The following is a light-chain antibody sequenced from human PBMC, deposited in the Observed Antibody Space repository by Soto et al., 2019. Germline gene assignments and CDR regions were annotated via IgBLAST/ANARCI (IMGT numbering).Light chain of an antibody. Sequence: DIQMTQSPPSLSASVGDRVTTTCRASEAISSWLAWYQQKPGRAPKLLIYSASSLQNGAPSRFTGSGSGTDFTLTITSLQPDDTAIYYCQQARSFPLTFGGGTKVDIK. CDR2: SAS. CDR3: QQARSFPLT. CDR1: EAISSW. J-gene: IGKJ4*01. V-gene: IGKV1-12*01.